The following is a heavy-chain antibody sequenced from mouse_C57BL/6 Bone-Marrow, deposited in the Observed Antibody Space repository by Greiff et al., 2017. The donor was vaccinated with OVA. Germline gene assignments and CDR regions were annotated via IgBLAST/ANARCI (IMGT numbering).Heavy chain of an antibody. V-gene: IGHV2-6*01. CDR3: ARGLSAYAMDY. CDR2: IWGVGST. D-gene: IGHD2-3*01. CDR1: GFSLTSYG. Sequence: GQLQQGGPGRVAPSQSLSITCTVSGFSLTSYGVDWVRQSPGKGLEWLGVIWGVGSTNYNSALKSRLSISKDNSKSQVFLKMNSLQTDDTTMYYCARGLSAYAMDYWGQGTSVTVSS. J-gene: IGHJ4*01.